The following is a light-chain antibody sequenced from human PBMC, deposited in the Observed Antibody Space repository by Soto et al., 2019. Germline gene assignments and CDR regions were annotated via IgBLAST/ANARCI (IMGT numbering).Light chain of an antibody. V-gene: IGLV2-8*01. J-gene: IGLJ1*01. CDR1: NNDIGAYDF. Sequence: QSALTQPPSASGSPGQSVTISCTGTNNDIGAYDFVSWYQHHPGRAPRLIIYEVVHRSSGVPDRFSGSKSGNTASLTVSGLQAADEGDYFCTSYAPGRTYVFGSGTKLTVL. CDR2: EVV. CDR3: TSYAPGRTYV.